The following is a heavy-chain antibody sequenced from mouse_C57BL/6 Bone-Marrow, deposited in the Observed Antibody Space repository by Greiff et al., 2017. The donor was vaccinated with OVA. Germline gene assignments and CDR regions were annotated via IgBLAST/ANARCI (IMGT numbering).Heavy chain of an antibody. J-gene: IGHJ3*01. CDR1: GFSLTSYG. Sequence: QVQLQQSGPGLVQPSQRLSITCTVSGFSLTSYGVHWVRQSPGTGLEWLGVLWHGGRTDYTAAFISKLSIRKDNSTSQVFCKMNRLQADDTDIYDCARELTGTKCAYWGQGTLVTVSA. CDR3: ARELTGTKCAY. D-gene: IGHD4-1*01. V-gene: IGHV2-2*01. CDR2: LWHGGRT.